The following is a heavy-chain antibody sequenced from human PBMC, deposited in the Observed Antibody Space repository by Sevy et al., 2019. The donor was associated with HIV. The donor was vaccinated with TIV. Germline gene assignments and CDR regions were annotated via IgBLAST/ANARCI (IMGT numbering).Heavy chain of an antibody. V-gene: IGHV3-23*01. Sequence: GGSLRLSCAASGIAFSTYAMFWVRQAPGKGLEWVSSISASGYSTYYADSVKGRFTLSRDNSGNTLDLQINSLRADDTAVYYCAKDFSDVYYYDSSATVDYWGQGTLVTVSS. CDR1: GIAFSTYA. CDR3: AKDFSDVYYYDSSATVDY. J-gene: IGHJ4*02. D-gene: IGHD3-22*01. CDR2: ISASGYST.